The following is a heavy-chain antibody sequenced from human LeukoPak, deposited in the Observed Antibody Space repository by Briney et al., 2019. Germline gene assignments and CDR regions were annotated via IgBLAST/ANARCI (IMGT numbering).Heavy chain of an antibody. CDR1: GFNFSHYA. D-gene: IGHD3-10*01. CDR3: AREGGLKRYGLNPFDY. CDR2: ISYHGSDK. J-gene: IGHJ4*02. Sequence: GGSLRLSCAASGFNFSHYAMHWVRQAPGKGLEWVALISYHGSDKYYADSVKGRFTISRDNSKDTLYVQMNSLRPDDTAVYYCAREGGLKRYGLNPFDYWGQGTLVTVSS. V-gene: IGHV3-30*04.